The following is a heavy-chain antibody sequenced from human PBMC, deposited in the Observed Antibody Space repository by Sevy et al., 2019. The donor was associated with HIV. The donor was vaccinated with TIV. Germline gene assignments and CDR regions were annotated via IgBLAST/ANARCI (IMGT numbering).Heavy chain of an antibody. D-gene: IGHD6-25*01. CDR3: ARERDRLALNV. CDR2: ISYDGSRK. J-gene: IGHJ3*01. V-gene: IGHV3-30-3*01. Sequence: GGSLRLSCAASGFTFGSYAMHWVRQAPGKGLEWLAFISYDGSRKYYADSVKGRFTISRDNSKNTLFMQVNSLRAEDTALYYCARERDRLALNVWGQGTMVTVSS. CDR1: GFTFGSYA.